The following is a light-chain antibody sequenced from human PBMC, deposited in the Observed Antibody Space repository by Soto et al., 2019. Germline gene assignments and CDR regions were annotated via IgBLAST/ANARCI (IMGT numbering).Light chain of an antibody. CDR1: QSISTW. CDR2: KAS. CDR3: QQYHSYWT. V-gene: IGKV1-5*03. J-gene: IGKJ1*01. Sequence: DLQMTQSPSTLSASVGDRVTITCRASQSISTWLAWYQQKPGKAPKLLIYKASSLESGVPSRFSGSGSGTEVTLTISSLQPDDFATYYCQQYHSYWTFGQGTKVEIK.